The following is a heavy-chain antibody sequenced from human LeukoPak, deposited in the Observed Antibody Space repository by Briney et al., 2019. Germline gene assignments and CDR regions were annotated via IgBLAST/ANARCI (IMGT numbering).Heavy chain of an antibody. Sequence: GGSLRLSCAASGFTFSSYSMNWVRQAPGKGLEWVSYISSSSTIYYADSVKGRFTISRDNAKNSLYLQMNSLRAEDTAVYYCAKGIAVARAPDYWGQGTLVTVSS. CDR1: GFTFSSYS. CDR2: ISSSSTI. V-gene: IGHV3-48*01. J-gene: IGHJ4*02. D-gene: IGHD6-19*01. CDR3: AKGIAVARAPDY.